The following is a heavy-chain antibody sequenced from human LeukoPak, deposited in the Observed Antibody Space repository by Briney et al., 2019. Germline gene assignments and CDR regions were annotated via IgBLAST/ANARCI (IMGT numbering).Heavy chain of an antibody. CDR3: ARAGYDILTGYFFDY. CDR1: GFTFSSYS. J-gene: IGHJ4*02. Sequence: GGSLRLSCAASGFTFSSYSMNWVRQAPGKGLEWVSYISSSSSTIYYADSVKGRFTISRDNAKNSLYLQMTSLRDEDTAVYYCARAGYDILTGYFFDYWGQGTLVTVSS. D-gene: IGHD3-9*01. CDR2: ISSSSSTI. V-gene: IGHV3-48*02.